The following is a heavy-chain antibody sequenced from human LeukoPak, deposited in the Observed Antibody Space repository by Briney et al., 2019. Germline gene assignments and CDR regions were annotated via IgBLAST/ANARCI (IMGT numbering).Heavy chain of an antibody. CDR2: ISAYTGDT. CDR1: GYTFTNHG. J-gene: IGHJ5*02. D-gene: IGHD2-21*02. Sequence: ASVKVSCKTSGYTFTNHGIGWVRQAPGQGLEWMGWISAYTGDTHYVQKFNDRVTMTIDTSTSTAYMELTSLRSDDTAFYYCARGTGLRLRPSRFDPWGQGTLVTVSS. V-gene: IGHV1-18*01. CDR3: ARGTGLRLRPSRFDP.